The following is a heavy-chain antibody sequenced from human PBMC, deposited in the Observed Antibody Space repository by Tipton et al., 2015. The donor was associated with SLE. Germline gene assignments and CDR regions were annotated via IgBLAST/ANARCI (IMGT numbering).Heavy chain of an antibody. V-gene: IGHV3-23*01. Sequence: SLRLSCVASEFTFSSTAMSWVRQAPGKGLEWVSAISDSGDSSFYADSVKGRFTISRDNSKNTLYLQMNSLRVEDTAVYFCVNRYLWGGHDVLDIWGQGTMVTVSS. CDR1: EFTFSSTA. D-gene: IGHD3-16*01. CDR3: VNRYLWGGHDVLDI. CDR2: ISDSGDSS. J-gene: IGHJ3*02.